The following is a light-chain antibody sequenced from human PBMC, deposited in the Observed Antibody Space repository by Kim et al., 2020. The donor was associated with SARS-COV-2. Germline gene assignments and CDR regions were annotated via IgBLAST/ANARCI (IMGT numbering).Light chain of an antibody. CDR1: QSISNR. CDR2: DAS. J-gene: IGKJ5*01. Sequence: DIQMTQSPSTLSASVGDRVTITCRASQSISNRLAWYQQKPGKAPKLLIYDASKLESGGPSRFSGSGSGTDFTLTINSLQPDDFATYYCQQYGRYSFTFGQGTRLEIK. V-gene: IGKV1-5*01. CDR3: QQYGRYSFT.